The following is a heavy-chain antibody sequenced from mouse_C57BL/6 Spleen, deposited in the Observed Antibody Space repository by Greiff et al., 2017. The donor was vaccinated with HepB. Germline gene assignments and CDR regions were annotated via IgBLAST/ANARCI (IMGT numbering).Heavy chain of an antibody. Sequence: QVQLQQSGAELARPGDSVKMSCKASGYTFTSYTMHWVKQRPGLGLEWIGYINHSSGYTKYNQKFKDKATLTADKSSSTAYMQLRSLTSEDSAVYYCARTFITTVVAPFGDWGEGTLVTVSA. CDR3: ARTFITTVVAPFGD. CDR1: GYTFTSYT. V-gene: IGHV1-4*01. J-gene: IGHJ3*01. CDR2: INHSSGYT. D-gene: IGHD1-1*01.